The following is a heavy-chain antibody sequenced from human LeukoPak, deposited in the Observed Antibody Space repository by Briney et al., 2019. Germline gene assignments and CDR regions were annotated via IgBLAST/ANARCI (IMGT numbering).Heavy chain of an antibody. Sequence: PSETLSLTCTVSGGSISGYYWSWIRQPPGKGLEWIAYIYYSGSTNYNPSLKSRVTISVDTSKNQFSLKLSSVTAADTAVYYCARHGYGDYDYFDYWGQGTLVTVSS. CDR1: GGSISGYY. CDR2: IYYSGST. J-gene: IGHJ4*02. D-gene: IGHD4-17*01. V-gene: IGHV4-59*08. CDR3: ARHGYGDYDYFDY.